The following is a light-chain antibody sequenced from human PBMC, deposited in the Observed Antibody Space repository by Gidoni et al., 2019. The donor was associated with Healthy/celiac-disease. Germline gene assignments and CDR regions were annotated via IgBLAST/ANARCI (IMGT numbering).Light chain of an antibody. Sequence: EIVLTRSTGPLSLSPGERATLSCRASQSVSSSYLAWYQQKPGQAPRLLIYVASSRATGIPDRFSGSGSGTDFTLTISRLEPEDFAVYYCQQYGSSPYTFGQGTKLEIK. CDR2: VAS. CDR1: QSVSSSY. V-gene: IGKV3-20*01. CDR3: QQYGSSPYT. J-gene: IGKJ2*01.